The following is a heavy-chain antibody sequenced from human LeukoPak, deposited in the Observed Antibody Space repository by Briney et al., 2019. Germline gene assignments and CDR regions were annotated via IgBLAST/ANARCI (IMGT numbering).Heavy chain of an antibody. D-gene: IGHD6-19*01. J-gene: IGHJ4*02. CDR2: ISSSSSTI. V-gene: IGHV3-48*01. CDR1: GFTFSSYS. CDR3: ARREGYTSGWYNY. Sequence: GGSLRLSCAASGFTFSSYSRKWVGQAPGKGLEWVSYISSSSSTIYYADSVKGRFTISRDNAKHSLYLQMNSLRAEDTAVYYCARREGYTSGWYNYWGQGTLVTVSS.